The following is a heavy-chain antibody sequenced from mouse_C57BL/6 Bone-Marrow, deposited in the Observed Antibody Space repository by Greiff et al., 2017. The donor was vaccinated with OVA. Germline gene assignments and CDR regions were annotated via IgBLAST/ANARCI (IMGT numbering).Heavy chain of an antibody. J-gene: IGHJ2*01. CDR1: GFTFSSYD. Sequence: EVKVVESGEGLVKPGGSLKLSCAASGFTFSSYDMSWVRQTPEKRLEWVAYISSGGDYIYYADTVKGRFTISRDNARNTLYLQLSSLKSEDTAMYYCTREVLYDYLDYWGQGTTLTVSS. CDR3: TREVLYDYLDY. D-gene: IGHD2-4*01. V-gene: IGHV5-9-1*02. CDR2: ISSGGDYI.